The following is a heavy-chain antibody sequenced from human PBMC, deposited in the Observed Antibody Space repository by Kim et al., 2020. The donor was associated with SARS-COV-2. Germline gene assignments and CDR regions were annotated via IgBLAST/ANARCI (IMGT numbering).Heavy chain of an antibody. J-gene: IGHJ4*02. D-gene: IGHD2-2*01. CDR1: GGSISSSNW. Sequence: SETLSLTCAVSGGSISSSNWWSWVRQPPGKGLEWIGEIYHSGSTNYNPSLKSRVTISVDKSKNQFSLKLSSVTAADTAVYYCAREGGQPSWRGFDYWGQGTLVTVSS. CDR3: AREGGQPSWRGFDY. CDR2: IYHSGST. V-gene: IGHV4-4*02.